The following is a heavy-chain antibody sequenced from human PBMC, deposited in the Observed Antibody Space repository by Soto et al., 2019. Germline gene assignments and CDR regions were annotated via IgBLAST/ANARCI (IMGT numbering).Heavy chain of an antibody. D-gene: IGHD2-15*01. Sequence: ASVKVSCKASGYTFTGYYMHWVRQAPGQGLEWMGWINPNSGGTNYAQKFQGRVTMTRDTSISTAYMELSRLRSDDTAVYYCARPDGSGGSCYGVFDYWGQGTLVTVSS. J-gene: IGHJ4*02. CDR3: ARPDGSGGSCYGVFDY. CDR2: INPNSGGT. V-gene: IGHV1-2*02. CDR1: GYTFTGYY.